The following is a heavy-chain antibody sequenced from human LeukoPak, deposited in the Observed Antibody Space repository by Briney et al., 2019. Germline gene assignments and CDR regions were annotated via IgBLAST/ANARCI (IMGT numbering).Heavy chain of an antibody. J-gene: IGHJ5*02. Sequence: GGSLRLSCAASGFTFSSYVMHWVRQAPGKGLEWVTIIWFDGNNKYYADSVKGRFTISRDNSKNTLYLQMNSLRAEDTAVYYCAKDIDGDYVNWFDPWGQGTLVTVSP. D-gene: IGHD4-17*01. V-gene: IGHV3-30*02. CDR1: GFTFSSYV. CDR3: AKDIDGDYVNWFDP. CDR2: IWFDGNNK.